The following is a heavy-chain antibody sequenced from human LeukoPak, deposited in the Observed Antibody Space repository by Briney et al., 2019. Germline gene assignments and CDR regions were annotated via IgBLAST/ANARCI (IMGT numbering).Heavy chain of an antibody. CDR2: IIPIFGTA. Sequence: ASGKVSCKASGGTFSSYAISWVRQAPGQGLEWMGGIIPIFGTANYAQKFQGRVTITADKSTSTAYMELSSLGSEDTAVYYCARDGVGSSSSDAFDIWGQGTMVTVSS. J-gene: IGHJ3*02. D-gene: IGHD6-13*01. CDR1: GGTFSSYA. V-gene: IGHV1-69*06. CDR3: ARDGVGSSSSDAFDI.